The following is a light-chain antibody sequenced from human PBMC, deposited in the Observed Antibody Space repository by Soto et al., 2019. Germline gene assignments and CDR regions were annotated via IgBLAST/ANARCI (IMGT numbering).Light chain of an antibody. V-gene: IGLV2-8*01. CDR3: KSYDGSNPYV. Sequence: QSALTQPPSASGSPGQSVTISCTGTKNDVGFYDFVSWYQHHPGKAPRLIIYEVVQRPSGVPDRFSGSKSGNTASLTVSGLQAADEADYFCKSYDGSNPYVFGSGTKVTGL. CDR1: KNDVGFYDF. CDR2: EVV. J-gene: IGLJ1*01.